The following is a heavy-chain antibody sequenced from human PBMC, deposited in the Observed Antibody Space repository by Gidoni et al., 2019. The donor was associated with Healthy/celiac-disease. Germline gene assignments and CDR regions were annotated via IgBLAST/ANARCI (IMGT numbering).Heavy chain of an antibody. D-gene: IGHD2-21*02. Sequence: EVQLLESGGGLVQPGGSLRLSCAASGFTCSSYAMSWVRQAPGKGLEWVSAISGSGGSTYYADSVKGRFTISRDNSKNTLYLQMNSLRAEDTAVYYCAKRVGVVTATKAGYWGQGTLVTVSS. CDR1: GFTCSSYA. V-gene: IGHV3-23*01. CDR3: AKRVGVVTATKAGY. CDR2: ISGSGGST. J-gene: IGHJ4*02.